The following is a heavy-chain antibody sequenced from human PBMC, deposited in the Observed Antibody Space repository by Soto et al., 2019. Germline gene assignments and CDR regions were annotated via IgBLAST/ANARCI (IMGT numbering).Heavy chain of an antibody. D-gene: IGHD6-19*01. CDR1: GLSITDSEMG. V-gene: IGHV2-26*01. Sequence: QVTLKESGPVLVKPTETLTVRCTVSGLSITDSEMGVSWIRQPPGQPLEWLAHIDSSGEKSYRTFLKSRLAISKDTSKSQIVLTMTNRDPADTATYYCARRHLAVAVSPWFDPWGQGIPVTVSS. J-gene: IGHJ5*02. CDR3: ARRHLAVAVSPWFDP. CDR2: IDSSGEK.